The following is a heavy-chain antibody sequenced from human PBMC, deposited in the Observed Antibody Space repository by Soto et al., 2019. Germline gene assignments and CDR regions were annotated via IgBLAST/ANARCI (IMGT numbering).Heavy chain of an antibody. CDR1: GFSLTDYY. D-gene: IGHD3-10*01. CDR2: ISSSGSFV. J-gene: IGHJ4*02. Sequence: EVQLVESGGGLVEPGGSLGLSCAASGFSLTDYYMNWVRQAPGKGLEWVSSISSSGSFVPYADSVKGRFSISRDNAKNLLFLQMNSLRAEDTAVYYCAGTYGSADYWGQGTLVTVSS. V-gene: IGHV3-21*02. CDR3: AGTYGSADY.